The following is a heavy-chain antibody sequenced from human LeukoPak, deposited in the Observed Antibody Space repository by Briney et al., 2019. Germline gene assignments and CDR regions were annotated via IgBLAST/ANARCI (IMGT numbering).Heavy chain of an antibody. Sequence: PSETLSLTCAVSGGSISSGGYSWSWIRQPPGKGLEWIGYIYHSGSTYYNPSLKSRVTISVDRSKNQFSLKLSSVTAADTAVYYCARGNYYDSSGLIGRDAFDIWGQGTMVTVSS. V-gene: IGHV4-30-2*01. CDR3: ARGNYYDSSGLIGRDAFDI. CDR1: GGSISSGGYS. CDR2: IYHSGST. D-gene: IGHD3-22*01. J-gene: IGHJ3*02.